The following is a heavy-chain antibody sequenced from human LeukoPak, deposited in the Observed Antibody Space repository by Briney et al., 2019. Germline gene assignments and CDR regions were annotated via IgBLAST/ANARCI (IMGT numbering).Heavy chain of an antibody. Sequence: GGSLRLSCAASGLTVSSNSMSWVRQAPGKGLEWVSFIYSGGSTYYADSVKGRFTISRDNSKNTLYLQMNSLRADDTAVYYCARRAGAYSHPYDYWGQRTLVTVSS. CDR1: GLTVSSNS. D-gene: IGHD4/OR15-4a*01. CDR2: IYSGGST. J-gene: IGHJ4*02. CDR3: ARRAGAYSHPYDY. V-gene: IGHV3-53*01.